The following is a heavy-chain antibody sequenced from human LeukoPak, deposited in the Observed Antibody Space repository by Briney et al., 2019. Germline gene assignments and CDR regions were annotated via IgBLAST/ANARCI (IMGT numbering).Heavy chain of an antibody. CDR1: GFTFSTYW. J-gene: IGHJ4*02. CDR3: ARGGGLLWFGELLLDFED. CDR2: IKKDGSEK. Sequence: PGGSLRLSCAASGFTFSTYWMSWVRQAPGKGLEWVANIKKDGSEKYYVDSVKGRFTISRDNAKNSLYLQMNSLRDEDTAVYYCARGGGLLWFGELLLDFEDWGQGTLVTVSS. V-gene: IGHV3-7*01. D-gene: IGHD3-10*01.